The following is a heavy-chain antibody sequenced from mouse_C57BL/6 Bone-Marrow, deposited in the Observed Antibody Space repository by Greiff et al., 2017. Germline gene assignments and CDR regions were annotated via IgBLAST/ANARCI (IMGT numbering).Heavy chain of an antibody. D-gene: IGHD1-1*01. J-gene: IGHJ2*01. Sequence: QVQLKESGAELVRPGTSVKVSCKASGYAFTNYLIEWVKQRPGQGLEWIGVINPGSGGTNYNEKFKGKATLTADKSSSTAYMQLSSLTSEDSAVYFCARGSYSDYWGQGTTLTVSS. CDR2: INPGSGGT. V-gene: IGHV1-54*01. CDR3: ARGSYSDY. CDR1: GYAFTNYL.